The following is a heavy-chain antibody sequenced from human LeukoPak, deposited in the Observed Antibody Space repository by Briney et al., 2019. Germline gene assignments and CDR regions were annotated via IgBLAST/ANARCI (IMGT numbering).Heavy chain of an antibody. Sequence: ASVKVSCKASGYTFTSYYMHWVRQAPGQGLEWMGIINPSGGSTSYAQKFQGRVTMTRDTSTSTVYMELSSLRSEDTAVYYCARGGPYYDSSRANDLNYWGQGTLVTVSS. D-gene: IGHD3-22*01. CDR1: GYTFTSYY. CDR3: ARGGPYYDSSRANDLNY. J-gene: IGHJ4*02. V-gene: IGHV1-46*01. CDR2: INPSGGST.